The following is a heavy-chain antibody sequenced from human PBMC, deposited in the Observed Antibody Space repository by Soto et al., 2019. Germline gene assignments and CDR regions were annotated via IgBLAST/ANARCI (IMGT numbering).Heavy chain of an antibody. Sequence: EVQLVESGGGLVQPGSSLRLACGASGFTFEDYAMHWVRQAPDKGLEWVSGISWNSDTIGYADSVRGRFTISRDNAKNSLYLQMNSLSAEDPAFYYCLKDWDSIGYRLEYWGQGTLVVVSS. CDR2: ISWNSDTI. D-gene: IGHD3-22*01. CDR1: GFTFEDYA. J-gene: IGHJ4*02. V-gene: IGHV3-9*01. CDR3: LKDWDSIGYRLEY.